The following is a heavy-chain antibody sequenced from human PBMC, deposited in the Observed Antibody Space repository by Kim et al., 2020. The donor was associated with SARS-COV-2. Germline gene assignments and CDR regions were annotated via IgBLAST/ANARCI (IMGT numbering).Heavy chain of an antibody. CDR3: ARVRGMATAGTLDS. CDR2: VYYSGTT. Sequence: SETLSLTCTVSGGSISSSTSYWGWIRQPPGEGLEWIGNVYYSGTTYYNPSLKSRVTISVDTSKNQFSLKLSSVTAADTAVYYCARVRGMATAGTLDSWGQGTLVTVSS. V-gene: IGHV4-39*07. J-gene: IGHJ4*02. D-gene: IGHD6-13*01. CDR1: GGSISSSTSY.